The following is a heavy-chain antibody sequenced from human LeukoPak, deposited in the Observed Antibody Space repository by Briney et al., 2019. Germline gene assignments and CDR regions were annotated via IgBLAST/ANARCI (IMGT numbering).Heavy chain of an antibody. J-gene: IGHJ5*02. Sequence: NPSETLSLTCTVSGGSISSRSYYWGWIRQPPGKGLEWIGSIYYSGSTYYNPSLKSRVTISVGTSKNQFSLKLSSVTAADTAVYYCARDRRSIAVAGTDWFDPWGQGTLVTVSS. V-gene: IGHV4-39*07. CDR2: IYYSGST. D-gene: IGHD6-19*01. CDR3: ARDRRSIAVAGTDWFDP. CDR1: GGSISSRSYY.